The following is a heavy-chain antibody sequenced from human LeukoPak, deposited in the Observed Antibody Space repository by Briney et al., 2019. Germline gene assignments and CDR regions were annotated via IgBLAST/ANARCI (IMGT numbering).Heavy chain of an antibody. CDR3: AALYYDSSGKRAYYFDY. V-gene: IGHV1-58*02. CDR2: IVVGSGNT. D-gene: IGHD3-22*01. J-gene: IGHJ4*02. Sequence: ASVKVSCKASGFTFTSSAMQWLRQARGQRLEWIGWIVVGSGNTNYAQKFQERVTITRDMSTSTAYMELSSLRSEDTAVYYCAALYYDSSGKRAYYFDYWGQGTLVTVSS. CDR1: GFTFTSSA.